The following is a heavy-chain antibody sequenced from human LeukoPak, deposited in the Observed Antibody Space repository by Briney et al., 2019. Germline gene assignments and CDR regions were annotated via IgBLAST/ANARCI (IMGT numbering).Heavy chain of an antibody. CDR2: IYYSGST. D-gene: IGHD4-17*01. V-gene: IGHV4-30-4*01. CDR1: GGSISSGDYY. Sequence: SETLSLTCTVSGGSISSGDYYWGWIRQPPGRGLEWIGYIYYSGSTYYNPSLKSRFTISVDTSKNQFSLKLSSVTAADTAVYYCARTYGPYGDYWGQGTLVTVSS. J-gene: IGHJ4*02. CDR3: ARTYGPYGDY.